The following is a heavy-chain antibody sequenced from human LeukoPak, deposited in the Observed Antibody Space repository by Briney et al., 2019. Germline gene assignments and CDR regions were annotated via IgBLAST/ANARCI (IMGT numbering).Heavy chain of an antibody. V-gene: IGHV4-59*01. D-gene: IGHD3-22*01. CDR3: ARARNYYDSSGHYYEGDAFDI. CDR1: GGSISSYY. CDR2: IYYSGST. Sequence: SETLSLTCTVSGGSISSYYWSWIRQPPGKGLEWIGYIYYSGSTNYNPSLKSRVTISVDTSKNQFSLKLSSVTAADTAVYYCARARNYYDSSGHYYEGDAFDIWGQGTMVTVSS. J-gene: IGHJ3*02.